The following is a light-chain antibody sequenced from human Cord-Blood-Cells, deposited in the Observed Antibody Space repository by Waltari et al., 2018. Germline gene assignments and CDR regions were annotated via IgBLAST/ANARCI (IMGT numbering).Light chain of an antibody. CDR2: EGS. J-gene: IGLJ2*01. CDR1: SSDVGSYNL. CDR3: CSYAGSVV. Sequence: QSALTQPASVSGSPGQSITSPRTGTSSDVGSYNLVYSYQQHPAKPPKTMIYEGSKRPSGVSNRFSGSKSGNTASLTISGLQAEDEADYYCCSYAGSVVFGGGTKLTVL. V-gene: IGLV2-23*01.